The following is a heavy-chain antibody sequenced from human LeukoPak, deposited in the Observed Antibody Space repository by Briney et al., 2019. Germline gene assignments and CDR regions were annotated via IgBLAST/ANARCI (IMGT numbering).Heavy chain of an antibody. CDR2: IYYSGST. CDR1: GGSISSYY. CDR3: AREAPIDYYYYMDV. Sequence: SETLSLTCTVSGGSISSYYWSWIRQPPGKGLEWIGYIYYSGSTNYNPSLKSRVPISVDTSKNQFSLKLSSVTAADTAVYYWAREAPIDYYYYMDVWGKGTTVTVSS. V-gene: IGHV4-59*01. J-gene: IGHJ6*03.